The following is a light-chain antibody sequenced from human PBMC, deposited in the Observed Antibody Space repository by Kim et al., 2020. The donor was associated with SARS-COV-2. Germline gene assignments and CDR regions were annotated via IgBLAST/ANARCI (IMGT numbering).Light chain of an antibody. J-gene: IGKJ2*01. V-gene: IGKV2-30*01. CDR1: QSLVYSVGKTY. Sequence: DVVMSQSPLSLPVTLGQPASISCRSRQSLVYSVGKTYLNWLQQRPGQSPRRLIYKGSNRDSGVPDRFSGSGSDTDFTLKISRVEAQDVGVYYCRQGAHWPYTFGQGTKLQI. CDR2: KGS. CDR3: RQGAHWPYT.